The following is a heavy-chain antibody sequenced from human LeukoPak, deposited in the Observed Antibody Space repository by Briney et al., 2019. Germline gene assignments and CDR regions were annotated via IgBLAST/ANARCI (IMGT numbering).Heavy chain of an antibody. V-gene: IGHV3-23*01. J-gene: IGHJ5*01. D-gene: IGHD3-10*01. CDR1: GFTFSSYG. CDR3: GYYNSGSYSTPDS. Sequence: GGSLRLSCAASGFTFSSYGMSWVRQAPGKGLELVSAISGSGGSTYYADSVKGRFTISRDNSKNTLYLQMKTLRSEDTAVYYCGYYNSGSYSTPDSWGQGTQVSVSS. CDR2: ISGSGGST.